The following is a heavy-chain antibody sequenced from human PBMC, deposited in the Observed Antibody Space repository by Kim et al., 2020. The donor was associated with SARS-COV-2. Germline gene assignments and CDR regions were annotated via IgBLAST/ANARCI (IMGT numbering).Heavy chain of an antibody. J-gene: IGHJ4*02. D-gene: IGHD2-15*01. Sequence: GGSLRLSCAASGVSFNNYWMGWVRQAPGKGLEWVAHIKEDGSEKYHVDSVEGRFTISRDNAKNSLYLQMNSLRAEDTAMYYCARDRGNCSGGSGYSIFDYWGQGTKVTVSS. CDR1: GVSFNNYW. V-gene: IGHV3-7*03. CDR3: ARDRGNCSGGSGYSIFDY. CDR2: IKEDGSEK.